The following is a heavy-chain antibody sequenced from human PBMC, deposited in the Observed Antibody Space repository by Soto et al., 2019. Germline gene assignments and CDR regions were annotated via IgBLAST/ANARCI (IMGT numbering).Heavy chain of an antibody. D-gene: IGHD2-21*01. J-gene: IGHJ4*02. V-gene: IGHV4-31*03. CDR1: GGSISRGGYY. Sequence: SEALSLTCTVSGGSISRGGYYWSWIRQDPGKGLEWIGYIYYSGSTYYNPSLESRVTISVDTSKNQFSLKLSSVTAADTAVYYCARDPVIEPYFDYWGQGTLVTVSS. CDR3: ARDPVIEPYFDY. CDR2: IYYSGST.